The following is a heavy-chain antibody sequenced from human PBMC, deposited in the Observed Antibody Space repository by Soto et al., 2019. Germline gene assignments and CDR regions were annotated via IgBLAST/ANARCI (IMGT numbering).Heavy chain of an antibody. Sequence: EVQVSESGGGLVQPGGSLRLSCATSGFTFSNYPMNWVRQAPGKGLEWVSGISAGGDRTYYADSVKGRFTIFRDNSKHEVTLRMNSLRVEDTAVYYCARRVWGQGTLVTFSS. V-gene: IGHV3-23*01. CDR2: ISAGGDRT. J-gene: IGHJ4*02. CDR3: ARRV. CDR1: GFTFSNYP.